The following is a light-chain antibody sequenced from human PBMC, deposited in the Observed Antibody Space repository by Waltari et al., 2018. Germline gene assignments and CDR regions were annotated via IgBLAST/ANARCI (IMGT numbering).Light chain of an antibody. CDR2: DQN. V-gene: IGLV3-19*01. J-gene: IGLJ2*01. CDR3: RSRDASGVGGA. Sequence: TQDPAVSVAVGQTVRITCQGDSLRSYHASWYQQRPGQAPKLLIYDQNNRPSGVPARFCGSSSDKTASLTITGAQAEEEAYCCCRSRDASGVGGAFGGGRKLTVL. CDR1: SLRSYH.